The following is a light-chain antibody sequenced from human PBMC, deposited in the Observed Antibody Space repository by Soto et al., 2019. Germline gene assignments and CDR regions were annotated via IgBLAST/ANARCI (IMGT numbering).Light chain of an antibody. J-gene: IGKJ5*01. Sequence: DIQMTQSPSSLSASVGDRVTITCRASQSIVTYLNWYLQKPGKAPKLLIYAASNLQSGVPSRFSGSGSGTDFTLTISSLQPEDFATYYCQQSYSTPFTFGQGTRLEI. V-gene: IGKV1-39*01. CDR1: QSIVTY. CDR2: AAS. CDR3: QQSYSTPFT.